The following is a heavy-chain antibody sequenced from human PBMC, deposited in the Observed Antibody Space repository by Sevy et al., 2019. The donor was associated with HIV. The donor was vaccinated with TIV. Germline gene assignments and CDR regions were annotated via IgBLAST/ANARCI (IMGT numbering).Heavy chain of an antibody. CDR3: AKVDVVVPVADYGLDV. D-gene: IGHD2-2*01. J-gene: IGHJ6*02. CDR2: IGRSGGCT. CDR1: GFTFSIYA. V-gene: IGHV3-23*01. Sequence: GSLRLSCAASGFTFSIYAMSWVRQAPGKGLEWVSSIGRSGGCTHYADPVKGRVTISRDNSKSTLCLQMNSLRAEDTAVYYCAKVDVVVPVADYGLDVWGQGTTVTVSS.